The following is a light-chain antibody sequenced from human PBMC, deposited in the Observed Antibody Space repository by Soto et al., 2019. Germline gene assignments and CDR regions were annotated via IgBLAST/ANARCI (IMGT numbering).Light chain of an antibody. CDR1: QSISSS. V-gene: IGKV1-39*01. CDR3: QQSYSTPPFT. CDR2: AAS. J-gene: IGKJ3*01. Sequence: DIPMTKSPSSPSASVGDRVTITCRASQSISSSLNWYQQKPGKAPKLLIYAASSLQSGVPSRFSGSGSGTDFTHTISSLQPEDFATYYCQQSYSTPPFTFGPGTKGDIK.